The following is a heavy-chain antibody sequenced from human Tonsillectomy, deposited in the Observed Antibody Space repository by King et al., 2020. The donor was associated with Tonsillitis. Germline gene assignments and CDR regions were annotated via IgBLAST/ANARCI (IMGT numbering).Heavy chain of an antibody. V-gene: IGHV5-51*01. CDR1: GYSFANYW. Sequence: VQLVESGAEVKKPGESLKISCKGSGYSFANYWIGWVRQLPGKGLEWMGVIYPGDSDTRYSPSFQGQVTISADKSISTAYLLWSSLKASDTAMYYCARQGLVAAGDWYLDHWGRGTLVIVSS. J-gene: IGHJ2*01. D-gene: IGHD6-13*01. CDR3: ARQGLVAAGDWYLDH. CDR2: IYPGDSDT.